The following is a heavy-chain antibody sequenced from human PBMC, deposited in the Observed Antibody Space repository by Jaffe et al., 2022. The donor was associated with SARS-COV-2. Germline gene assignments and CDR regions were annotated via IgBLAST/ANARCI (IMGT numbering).Heavy chain of an antibody. CDR1: GFTFSSYD. CDR3: ASVWGSYRYMSK. D-gene: IGHD3-16*02. V-gene: IGHV3-23*01. CDR2: ISSSGGTT. Sequence: EVQLLESGGGLVQPGGSLRISCADSGFTFSSYDINWVRQAPGKGLEWVSSISSSGGTTFYADSVKGRFTVSRDNSKNTLYLQMNSLRAEDTAVYHCASVWGSYRYMSKWGQGTLVTVSS. J-gene: IGHJ4*02.